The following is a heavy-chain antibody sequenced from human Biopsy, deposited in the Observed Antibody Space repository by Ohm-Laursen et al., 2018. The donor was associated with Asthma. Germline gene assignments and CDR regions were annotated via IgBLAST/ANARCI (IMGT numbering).Heavy chain of an antibody. CDR1: GFTFSIYD. CDR2: ISYGGGNK. CDR3: ARTHERWTSIQDDALDI. V-gene: IGHV3-30*03. Sequence: SLRLSCAASGFTFSIYDIHWVRQAPGKGLEWAAVISYGGGNKFYGDSVKGRFTLSRDNSRNTLYLQMNSLRVEDTAIYYCARTHERWTSIQDDALDIWGQGAMVSVSS. D-gene: IGHD4-23*01. J-gene: IGHJ3*02.